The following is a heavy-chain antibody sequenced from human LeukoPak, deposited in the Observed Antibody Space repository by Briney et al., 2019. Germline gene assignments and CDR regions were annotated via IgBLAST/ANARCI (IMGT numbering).Heavy chain of an antibody. D-gene: IGHD2-15*01. CDR1: GGTFSSYA. CDR3: PRAGERVAFDY. CDR2: IIPIFGTA. J-gene: IGHJ4*02. Sequence: ASAKVSCKASGGTFSSYAISWVRQAPGQGLEWMGRIIPIFGTANYAQKLQGRATITTDESTSTAYMELGRLMSEDLAVDSFPRAGERVAFDYWGKGTMVTVSS. V-gene: IGHV1-69*05.